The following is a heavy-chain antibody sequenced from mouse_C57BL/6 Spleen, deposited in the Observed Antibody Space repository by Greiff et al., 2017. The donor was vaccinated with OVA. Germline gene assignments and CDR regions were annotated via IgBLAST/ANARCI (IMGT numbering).Heavy chain of an antibody. CDR1: GYTFTDYN. CDR3: ARSLYDYDPYYYAMDY. CDR2: INTNNGGT. D-gene: IGHD2-4*01. J-gene: IGHJ4*01. V-gene: IGHV1-18*01. Sequence: VQLQQSGPELVKPGASVKIPCKASGYTFTDYNMDWVKQSHGKSLEWIGDINTNNGGTFYNQKFKGKATLTVDKSSSTAYLELRSLTSEDTAVYYCARSLYDYDPYYYAMDYWGQGTSVTVAS.